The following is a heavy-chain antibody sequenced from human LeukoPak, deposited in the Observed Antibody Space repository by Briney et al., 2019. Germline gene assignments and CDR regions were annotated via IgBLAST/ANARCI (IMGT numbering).Heavy chain of an antibody. CDR3: ARVFGQWPPLFDP. D-gene: IGHD6-19*01. J-gene: IGHJ5*02. CDR2: IYTSGNT. Sequence: PSETLSLTCTVSGGSISSGSYYWSWIRQPAGKGLEWIGRIYTSGNTNYNPSLNNRVTISLDTSKNQFSLKLSSVTAADTAVYYCARVFGQWPPLFDPWGQGTLVTVSS. CDR1: GGSISSGSYY. V-gene: IGHV4-61*02.